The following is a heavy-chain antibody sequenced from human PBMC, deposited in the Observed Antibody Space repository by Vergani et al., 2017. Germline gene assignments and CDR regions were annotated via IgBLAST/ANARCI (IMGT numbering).Heavy chain of an antibody. CDR1: GFTFSSYG. CDR2: IWYDGSNK. CDR3: ARDWEYSSSAGAFDI. J-gene: IGHJ3*02. D-gene: IGHD6-6*01. V-gene: IGHV3-33*01. Sequence: QVQLVESGGGVVQPGRSLRLSCAASGFTFSSYGMHWVRQAPGKGLEWVAVIWYDGSNKYYADSVKSRFTISRDNSKNTLYLQMNSLRAEDTAVYYCARDWEYSSSAGAFDIWGQGTMVTVSS.